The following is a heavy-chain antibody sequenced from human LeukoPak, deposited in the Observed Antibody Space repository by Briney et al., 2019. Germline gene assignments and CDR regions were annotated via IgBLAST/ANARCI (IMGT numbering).Heavy chain of an antibody. CDR1: GYTFTRYG. CDR2: ISAYNGNT. J-gene: IGHJ6*03. V-gene: IGHV1-18*01. D-gene: IGHD3-3*01. Sequence: GASVKVCCKASGYTFTRYGISWVRQAPGQGLEWMGWISAYNGNTNYAQKLQGRVTMTTDTSTSTAYMELRSLRSDDTAVYYCARDLFDFWSGYVSFNYYYYMDVWGKGTTVTVSS. CDR3: ARDLFDFWSGYVSFNYYYYMDV.